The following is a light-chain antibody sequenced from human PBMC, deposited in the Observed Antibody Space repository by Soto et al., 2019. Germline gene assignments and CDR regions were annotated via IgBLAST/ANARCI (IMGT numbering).Light chain of an antibody. CDR3: QQYNSYSQT. CDR1: QSISSW. Sequence: EIQMTQSPSTLSASVGDRVTITCRASQSISSWLAWYQQKPGKAPNLLIYDASALESGVPSRFSGSGSGTEFTLTISSLQPDDFATYYCQQYNSYSQTFGQGTKVDIK. CDR2: DAS. V-gene: IGKV1-5*01. J-gene: IGKJ1*01.